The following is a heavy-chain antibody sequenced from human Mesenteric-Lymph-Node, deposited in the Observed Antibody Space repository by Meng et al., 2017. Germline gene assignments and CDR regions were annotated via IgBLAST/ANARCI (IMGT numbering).Heavy chain of an antibody. CDR3: ASTLSGLDYVWGSYRYRLPDGGAFAI. V-gene: IGHV3-33*01. CDR2: IRYDGSNN. D-gene: IGHD3-16*02. Sequence: CCAAAGSFSSSYVMYWLRQAAGKVLEWVSVIRYDGSNNYYADSVKGRFTISRDNSRNPLSLQMNSRRAEDTVVYYCASTLSGLDYVWGSYRYRLPDGGAFAIWGQGKKV. J-gene: IGHJ3*02. CDR1: GSFSSSYV.